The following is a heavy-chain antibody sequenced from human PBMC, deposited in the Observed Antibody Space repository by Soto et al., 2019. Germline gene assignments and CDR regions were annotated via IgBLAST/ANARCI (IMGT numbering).Heavy chain of an antibody. CDR3: ATAEYDSRASEY. CDR2: IYYSGAT. CDR1: GVKSVGRGGC. Sequence: FLPPCVPYSVAGVKSVGRGGCCSWIRQSPARGLEWIGFIYYSGATYPNPSLKTRISMSVDTSKNQFSLKLSSVTAADTAVYYCATAEYDSRASEYWGQGTPVTVSS. V-gene: IGHV4-30-4*08. J-gene: IGHJ4*02. D-gene: IGHD3-22*01.